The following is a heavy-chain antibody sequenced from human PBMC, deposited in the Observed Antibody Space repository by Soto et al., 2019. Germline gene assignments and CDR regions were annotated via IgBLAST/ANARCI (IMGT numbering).Heavy chain of an antibody. CDR1: GYTFTSYG. Sequence: ASVKVSCKASGYTFTSYGISWVRQAPGQGLEWMGWISAYNGNTNYAQKLQGRVTMTTDTSTSTAYMELRSLRSDDTAVYYCAREDNWNDSGPFDYWGQGTLVTVSS. J-gene: IGHJ4*02. CDR3: AREDNWNDSGPFDY. CDR2: ISAYNGNT. D-gene: IGHD1-20*01. V-gene: IGHV1-18*01.